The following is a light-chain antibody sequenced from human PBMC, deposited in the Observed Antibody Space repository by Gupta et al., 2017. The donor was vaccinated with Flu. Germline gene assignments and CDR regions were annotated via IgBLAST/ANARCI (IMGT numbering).Light chain of an antibody. V-gene: IGLV3-21*02. CDR1: NIGSKS. Sequence: SSVLTPPPSVSVAPGQTAKITCGGDNIGSKSVHWYQQKPGQAPVVVVYDDSDRHSGIPERCSGSNSGNTATLTISKVEAGEEAEYFCQVWHISSDHLRVFGGGTRLTVL. J-gene: IGLJ2*01. CDR2: DDS. CDR3: QVWHISSDHLRV.